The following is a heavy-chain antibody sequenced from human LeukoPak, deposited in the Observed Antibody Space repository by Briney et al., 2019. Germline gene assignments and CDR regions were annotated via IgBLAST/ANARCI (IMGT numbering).Heavy chain of an antibody. D-gene: IGHD1-26*01. Sequence: PSETLSLTCTVSGGSISSSSYYWGWIRQPPGKGLEWIGSIYYSGSTYYNPSLKSRVTISVDTSKNQFSLKLSSVTAADTAVYYCRLIWEDYYYMDVWGKGTTVTVSS. J-gene: IGHJ6*03. CDR3: RLIWEDYYYMDV. CDR1: GGSISSSSYY. CDR2: IYYSGST. V-gene: IGHV4-39*03.